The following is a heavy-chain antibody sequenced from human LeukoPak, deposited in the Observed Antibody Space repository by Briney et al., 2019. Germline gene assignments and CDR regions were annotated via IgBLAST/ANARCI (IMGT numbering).Heavy chain of an antibody. D-gene: IGHD3-22*01. CDR1: GGSIGSYY. Sequence: SETLSLTCTVSGGSIGSYYWSWIRQPPGKGLECIGYIYYSGSTSYNPSLKGRVTMSVDTSKNQFSLKLSSVTTADTAVYYCAGEDYFDTSGYASWRFDIWGQGTMVTVSS. V-gene: IGHV4-59*01. J-gene: IGHJ3*02. CDR3: AGEDYFDTSGYASWRFDI. CDR2: IYYSGST.